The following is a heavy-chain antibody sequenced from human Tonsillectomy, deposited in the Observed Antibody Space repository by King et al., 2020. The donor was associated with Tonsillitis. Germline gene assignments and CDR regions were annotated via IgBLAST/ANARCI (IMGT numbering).Heavy chain of an antibody. D-gene: IGHD4-17*01. Sequence: VQLVESGGGLVQPGGSLRLSCAASGFTFSNYAMSWVRQAPGKGLEWVSAISGSGGSTYYADSVKGRFTISRDNSKNTLYLQMNSLRAEDTAVYYCAKGGYGDYIYYYSYYGMDVWGQGTTVTVSS. CDR1: GFTFSNYA. J-gene: IGHJ6*02. CDR3: AKGGYGDYIYYYSYYGMDV. CDR2: ISGSGGST. V-gene: IGHV3-23*04.